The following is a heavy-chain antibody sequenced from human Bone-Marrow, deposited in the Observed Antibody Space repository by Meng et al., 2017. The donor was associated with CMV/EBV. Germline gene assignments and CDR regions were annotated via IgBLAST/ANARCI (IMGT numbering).Heavy chain of an antibody. Sequence: ESLKISCAVYGGSFSGYYWSWIRQPPGKGLEWIGEINHSGSTNYNPSLKSRVTISVDTSKNHFSLRLSSVTAADTAVYYCARHFRYDFWSGWGWFDPCGQGTRVTVSS. J-gene: IGHJ5*02. CDR1: GGSFSGYY. CDR3: ARHFRYDFWSGWGWFDP. CDR2: INHSGST. D-gene: IGHD3-3*01. V-gene: IGHV4-34*01.